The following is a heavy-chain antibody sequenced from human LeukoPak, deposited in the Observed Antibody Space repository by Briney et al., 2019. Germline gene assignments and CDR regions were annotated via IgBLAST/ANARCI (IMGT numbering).Heavy chain of an antibody. D-gene: IGHD3-22*01. CDR1: GSRFTSYW. CDR3: ARARHYYDSSGSILGAFDI. Sequence: PGGSLQISCQGSGSRFTSYWIAWVRQLPGKGLEWMGIIYPGESDTRYSPSFQGQVTISADKSISTAYLQCSSLNASDTAMYYCARARHYYDSSGSILGAFDIWGQGTMVTVSS. CDR2: IYPGESDT. V-gene: IGHV5-51*01. J-gene: IGHJ3*02.